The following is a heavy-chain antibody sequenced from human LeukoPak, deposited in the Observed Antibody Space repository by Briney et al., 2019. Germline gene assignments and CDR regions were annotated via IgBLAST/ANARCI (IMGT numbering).Heavy chain of an antibody. CDR2: IHNSGSS. CDR1: GGSISRYY. CDR3: ARHGGIAARYYFDY. Sequence: SETLSLTCTVSGGSISRYYWSWIRQPPGRGLEWVGYIHNSGSSSYDPSLKSRVTISLDTSKNQFSLRLSSVTAADTAVYYCARHGGIAARYYFDYWGQGTLVTVSS. D-gene: IGHD6-6*01. V-gene: IGHV4-59*08. J-gene: IGHJ4*02.